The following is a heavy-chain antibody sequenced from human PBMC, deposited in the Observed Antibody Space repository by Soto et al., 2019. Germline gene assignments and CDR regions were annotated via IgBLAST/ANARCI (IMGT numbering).Heavy chain of an antibody. J-gene: IGHJ6*03. V-gene: IGHV3-48*01. CDR2: ISSSGGAI. Sequence: GGSLRLSCAASGFTFSNYSMNWVRQASGKGLEWVSYISSSGGAIYYADSVKGRFTISRDNAKNSLYLQLNSLRAEDTAVYYCARAEWARAAGYYYMDVWGKGTSVTVSS. D-gene: IGHD2-15*01. CDR1: GFTFSNYS. CDR3: ARAEWARAAGYYYMDV.